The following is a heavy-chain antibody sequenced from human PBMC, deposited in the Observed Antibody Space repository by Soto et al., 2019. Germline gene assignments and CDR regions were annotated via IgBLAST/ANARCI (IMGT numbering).Heavy chain of an antibody. V-gene: IGHV4-34*01. CDR1: GGSFSGYY. D-gene: IGHD2-15*01. CDR3: AQSTVVTAGYGVDV. Sequence: PSETLSLTCAVYGGSFSGYYWSWIRQPPGKGLEWIGEINHSGSTNYNPSLKSRVTISVDTSKNQFSLKLSSVTAADTAVYYCAQSTVVTAGYGVDVWGQGSTVTVSS. CDR2: INHSGST. J-gene: IGHJ6*02.